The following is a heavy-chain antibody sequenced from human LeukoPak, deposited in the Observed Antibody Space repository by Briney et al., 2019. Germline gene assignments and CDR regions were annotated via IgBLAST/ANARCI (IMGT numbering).Heavy chain of an antibody. J-gene: IGHJ4*02. CDR3: ARGMRNFDY. CDR2: TTTSSSTI. D-gene: IGHD2-8*01. CDR1: GFTFSDYS. V-gene: IGHV3-48*02. Sequence: GGSLRLSCAASGFTFSDYSMNWVRQGPGKGLEWVSYTTTSSSTIYYADSVKGRFTISRDNAKNSLYLQMNSLRDEDTAVYYCARGMRNFDYWGQGTLVTVSS.